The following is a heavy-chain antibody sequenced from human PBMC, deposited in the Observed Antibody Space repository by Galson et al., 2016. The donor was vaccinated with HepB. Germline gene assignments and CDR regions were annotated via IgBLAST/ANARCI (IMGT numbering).Heavy chain of an antibody. J-gene: IGHJ4*02. CDR3: AKEDRAYCGGDWDY. Sequence: SLRLSCAASGFTFSNYAMTWVRQAPGKGLEWVPAISGSGGSTYYADSVKGRFTISRDNSKNTLYLQMNSLRAEDTAVYYCAKEDRAYCGGDWDYWGQGTLVTVSS. D-gene: IGHD2-21*02. CDR1: GFTFSNYA. CDR2: ISGSGGST. V-gene: IGHV3-23*01.